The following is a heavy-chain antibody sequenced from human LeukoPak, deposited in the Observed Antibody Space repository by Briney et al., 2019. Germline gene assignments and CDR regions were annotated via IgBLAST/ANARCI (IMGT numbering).Heavy chain of an antibody. V-gene: IGHV6-1*01. CDR3: ARLQYCSGTSCYWFDP. D-gene: IGHD2-2*01. J-gene: IGHJ5*02. CDR1: GDSVSSTSSA. CDR2: TYYRSKWYF. Sequence: SQTLSLTCAISGDSVSSTSSAWNWIRQSPSGGLEWLGRTYYRSKWYFEYAVSVKSRITINPDTSKNQFSLRLNSVTAADTAVYYCARLQYCSGTSCYWFDPWGQGTLVTVSS.